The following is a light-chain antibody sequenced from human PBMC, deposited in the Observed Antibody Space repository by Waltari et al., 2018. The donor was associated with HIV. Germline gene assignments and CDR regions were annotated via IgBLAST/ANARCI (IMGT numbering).Light chain of an antibody. J-gene: IGLJ2*01. CDR3: AAWDDSLNGRI. V-gene: IGLV1-44*01. CDR1: SPNIGSHT. CDR2: ANN. Sequence: QSVLTQPPSASGTPGPRVTMSCSGSSPNIGSHTLQWYQHLPGTAPKLLIYANNQRPSGVPDRFSGSKSGTSASLAISGLQSDDEADYYCAAWDDSLNGRIFGGGTKLTVL.